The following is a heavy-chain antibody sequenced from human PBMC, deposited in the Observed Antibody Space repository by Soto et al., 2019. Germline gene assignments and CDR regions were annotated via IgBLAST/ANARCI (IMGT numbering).Heavy chain of an antibody. J-gene: IGHJ6*02. CDR3: VQSRCGGDCLTFYSSHAYNGLDV. V-gene: IGHV2-5*02. CDR1: GFALSYTGEG. Sequence: QITLKESGPTLVKPTQTLTLTCTFSGFALSYTGEGVGWVRHPPGKALEWLALIYWDDDKRYNPSLRSRLTITKDTYKKQVVLTMTNMDPVDTATYYCVQSRCGGDCLTFYSSHAYNGLDVWGQGTTVTVSS. D-gene: IGHD2-21*02. CDR2: IYWDDDK.